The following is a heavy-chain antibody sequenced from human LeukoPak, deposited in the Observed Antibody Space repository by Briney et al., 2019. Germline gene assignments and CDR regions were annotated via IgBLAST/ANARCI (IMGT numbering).Heavy chain of an antibody. CDR3: ARDFGSTVTTPDY. CDR1: GYTFTGYY. CDR2: INPNSGGT. D-gene: IGHD4-17*01. Sequence: ASVKVSCQASGYTFTGYYMHWVRQAPGQGLEWMGWINPNSGGTNYAQKFQGRVTMTRDTSISTAYMELSRLRSDDTAVYYCARDFGSTVTTPDYWGQGTLVTVSS. V-gene: IGHV1-2*02. J-gene: IGHJ4*02.